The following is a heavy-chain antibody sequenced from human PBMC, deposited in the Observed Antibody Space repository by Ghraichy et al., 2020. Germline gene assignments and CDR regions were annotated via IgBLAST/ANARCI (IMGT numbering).Heavy chain of an antibody. Sequence: GGSLRLSCAASGFTFSSYAMHWVRQAPGKGLEWVAVISYDGSNKYYADSVKGRFTISRDNSKNTLYLQMNSLRAEDTAVYYCARDWGGGDFDYWGQGTLVTVSS. D-gene: IGHD3-16*01. CDR2: ISYDGSNK. CDR1: GFTFSSYA. V-gene: IGHV3-30-3*01. CDR3: ARDWGGGDFDY. J-gene: IGHJ4*02.